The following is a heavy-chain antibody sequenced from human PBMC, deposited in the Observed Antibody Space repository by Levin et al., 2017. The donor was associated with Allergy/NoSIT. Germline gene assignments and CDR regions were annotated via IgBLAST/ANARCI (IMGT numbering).Heavy chain of an antibody. D-gene: IGHD3-3*01. CDR3: ARDSSNAAITTKYYGRFNP. J-gene: IGHJ5*02. CDR2: ISSDGNKK. Sequence: GESLKISCAASGFSFRTYAMHWVRRPPGKGLEWVGMISSDGNKKYYGDSVKGRYTISRDNSENTLHLELISLTLEDSGFYFCARDSSNAAITTKYYGRFNPWGPGTLVTVSS. CDR1: GFSFRTYA. V-gene: IGHV3-30-3*01.